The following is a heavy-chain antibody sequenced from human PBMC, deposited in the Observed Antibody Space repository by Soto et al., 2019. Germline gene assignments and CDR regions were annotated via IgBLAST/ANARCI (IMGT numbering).Heavy chain of an antibody. V-gene: IGHV1-69*12. Sequence: QVQLVQSGAEVKKPGSSVKVSCKASGGTFSSYAISWVRQAPGQGLEWMGGIIPIFGTADYAQKFQGRVTITADEPTSTDYMELSSLRSEDTAVYYGARDGGVFAYSPFDYWGQGTLVTVSS. CDR3: ARDGGVFAYSPFDY. CDR2: IIPIFGTA. J-gene: IGHJ4*02. D-gene: IGHD4-4*01. CDR1: GGTFSSYA.